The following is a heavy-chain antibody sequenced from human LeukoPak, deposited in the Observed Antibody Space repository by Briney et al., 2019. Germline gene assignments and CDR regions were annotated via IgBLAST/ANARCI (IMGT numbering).Heavy chain of an antibody. D-gene: IGHD6-25*01. J-gene: IGHJ5*02. CDR3: ARFSARVDWFDH. CDR2: ISSSSSTI. Sequence: GGSLRLSCVDSGFTFSSNNMNWVRQAPGKGLEWVSYISSSSSTIYYADSVKGRFTISRDNAKNSLYLQMNSLRAEDTAVYYCARFSARVDWFDHWGQGTLVTVSS. CDR1: GFTFSSNN. V-gene: IGHV3-48*01.